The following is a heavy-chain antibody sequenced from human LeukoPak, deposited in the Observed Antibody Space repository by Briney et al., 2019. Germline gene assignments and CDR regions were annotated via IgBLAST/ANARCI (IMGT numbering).Heavy chain of an antibody. D-gene: IGHD1-1*01. CDR2: IKTDGSST. J-gene: IGHJ4*02. CDR1: GFSFSNYW. CDR3: ARDQDWDDRGGLDY. V-gene: IGHV3-74*01. Sequence: PGGSLRLSCAASGFSFSNYWMHWVRQVPGKGLMWVSRIKTDGSSTSYADSVKGRFTISRDNAKNTLYLQMNSLRVEDTAVYYCARDQDWDDRGGLDYWGQGTLVIVSS.